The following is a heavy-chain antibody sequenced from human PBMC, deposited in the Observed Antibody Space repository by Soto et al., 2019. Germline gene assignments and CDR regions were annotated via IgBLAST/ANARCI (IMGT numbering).Heavy chain of an antibody. CDR1: GFTFSNAW. D-gene: IGHD6-13*01. CDR3: RHCSSSYEDVSYYYGMDV. J-gene: IGHJ6*02. Sequence: GGSLRLSCAASGFTFSNAWMSWVRQAPGKGLEWVGRIKSKTDGGTTDYAAPVKGRFTISREDTKNTLYLQMNSLKTEDTAVDYCRHCSSSYEDVSYYYGMDVWGQGTTVTVS. CDR2: IKSKTDGGTT. V-gene: IGHV3-15*01.